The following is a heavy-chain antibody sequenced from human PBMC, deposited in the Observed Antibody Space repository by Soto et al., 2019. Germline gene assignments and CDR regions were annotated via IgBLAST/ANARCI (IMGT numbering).Heavy chain of an antibody. J-gene: IGHJ4*02. CDR3: ARDPRAGGVYLQW. Sequence: GGSLRPSCAASGFTVSSNYMSWGRQAQGKGLEWVSVIYSGGSTYYADSVKGRFTISRDNSKNTLYLQMNSLRAEDTAVYYCARDPRAGGVYLQWWGQGTRVTVSS. CDR1: GFTVSSNY. V-gene: IGHV3-53*01. D-gene: IGHD1-1*01. CDR2: IYSGGST.